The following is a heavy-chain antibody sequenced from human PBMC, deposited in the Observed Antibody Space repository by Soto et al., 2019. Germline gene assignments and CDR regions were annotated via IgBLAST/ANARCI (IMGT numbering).Heavy chain of an antibody. CDR1: VFTFSDYG. V-gene: IGHV3-23*01. Sequence: GGSLRLSCAASVFTFSDYGMSWVRQAPGKGLDWVSSTSGSGDNTFYADSVKGRFTISRDNSKSKLYLQMNNLSPEDTAVYYCAKERSRYSSGWHNWFELWGQGNLV. CDR2: TSGSGDNT. J-gene: IGHJ5*01. CDR3: AKERSRYSSGWHNWFEL. D-gene: IGHD6-19*01.